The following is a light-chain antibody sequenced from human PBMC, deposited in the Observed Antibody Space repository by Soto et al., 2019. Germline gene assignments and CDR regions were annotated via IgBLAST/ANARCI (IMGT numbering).Light chain of an antibody. CDR2: DAY. V-gene: IGKV1-5*01. Sequence: IQMTQSPSILSASVGDRVTITCRASQSIRSWLAWYQQKPGKAPKLLIYDAYSLESGVPSRFSGRRSGTEFTLTIAGLQPEDFATYYCQQYGSYSPLTFGGGTKVDIK. CDR3: QQYGSYSPLT. CDR1: QSIRSW. J-gene: IGKJ4*01.